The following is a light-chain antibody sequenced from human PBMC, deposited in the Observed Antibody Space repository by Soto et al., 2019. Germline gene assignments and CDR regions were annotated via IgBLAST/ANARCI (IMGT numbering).Light chain of an antibody. J-gene: IGKJ5*01. CDR1: QSVLYSSNNKNY. CDR2: WAS. CDR3: QQYRTTPIT. V-gene: IGKV4-1*01. Sequence: DIVMTQSPDSLAVSLGERATINCKSSQSVLYSSNNKNYLTWYQQRPGQPPKSLIYWASTRESGVPDRFSGSGSGTDFTLTISSLQAEDVAVYYCQQYRTTPITFGQGTRLEIK.